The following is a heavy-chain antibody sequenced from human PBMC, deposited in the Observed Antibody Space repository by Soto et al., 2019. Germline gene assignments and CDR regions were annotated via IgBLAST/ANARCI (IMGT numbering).Heavy chain of an antibody. Sequence: ASVKVSCKASGYTFTGYYMHWVRQAPGQGLEWMGWINPNSGGTNYAQKFQGRVTMTRDTSISTAYMELSRLRSDDTAVYYCARRGYYYHTTAYNFAYWGQGTLVTVSS. J-gene: IGHJ4*02. D-gene: IGHD3-22*01. CDR3: ARRGYYYHTTAYNFAY. CDR2: INPNSGGT. CDR1: GYTFTGYY. V-gene: IGHV1-2*02.